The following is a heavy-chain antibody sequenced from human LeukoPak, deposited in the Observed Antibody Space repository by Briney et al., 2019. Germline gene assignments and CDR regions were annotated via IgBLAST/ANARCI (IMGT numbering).Heavy chain of an antibody. Sequence: PGGSLRLSCVASGFTFTDAWMSWVRQSPGKGLEWVGRIKTKIDGGTTEYGVPVKGRFTLSRDDSKNTLYLQMNSLKTEDTAVYYCTPATLYCRGSYCHDWGQGALVTVSS. D-gene: IGHD2-15*01. J-gene: IGHJ4*02. V-gene: IGHV3-15*01. CDR3: TPATLYCRGSYCHD. CDR1: GFTFTDAW. CDR2: IKTKIDGGTT.